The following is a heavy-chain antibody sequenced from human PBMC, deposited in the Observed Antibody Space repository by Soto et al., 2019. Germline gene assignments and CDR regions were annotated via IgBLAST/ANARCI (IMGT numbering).Heavy chain of an antibody. V-gene: IGHV3-53*01. CDR3: ARNGVIVGATDDAFDI. CDR1: GFTVSSNY. Sequence: GGSLRLSCAASGFTVSSNYMSWVRQAPGKGLEWVSVIYSGGSTYYADSVKGRFTISRDNSKNTLYLQMNSLRAEDTAVYYCARNGVIVGATDDAFDIWGRGTMVTVSS. D-gene: IGHD1-26*01. CDR2: IYSGGST. J-gene: IGHJ3*02.